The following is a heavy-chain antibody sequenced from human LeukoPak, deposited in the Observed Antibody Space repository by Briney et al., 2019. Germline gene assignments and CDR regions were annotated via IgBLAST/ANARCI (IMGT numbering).Heavy chain of an antibody. CDR1: GYPFTNNY. D-gene: IGHD3-3*01. Sequence: GASVKVSCKASGYPFTNNYIHWVRQAPGQGLEWMGMINPSDAGTNYARKFQGRVTMTRDMSTSTVYMDLGSLRSEDTAVYYCARDRELRFLEWVIHDAFDIWGQGTMVTVSS. CDR2: INPSDAGT. J-gene: IGHJ3*02. V-gene: IGHV1-46*01. CDR3: ARDRELRFLEWVIHDAFDI.